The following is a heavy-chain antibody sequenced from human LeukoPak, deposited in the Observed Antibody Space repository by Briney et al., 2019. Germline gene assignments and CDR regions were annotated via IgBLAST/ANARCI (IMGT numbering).Heavy chain of an antibody. Sequence: SETLSLTCAVYGGSFSGYYWSWIRQPPGKGLEWIGEINHSGGTKYNPSLKSRVTISVDTSKNQFSLKLSSVTAADTAVYYCARARGYSSRLSPRYWGQGTLVTVSS. J-gene: IGHJ4*02. CDR2: INHSGGT. D-gene: IGHD6-13*01. CDR1: GGSFSGYY. CDR3: ARARGYSSRLSPRY. V-gene: IGHV4-34*01.